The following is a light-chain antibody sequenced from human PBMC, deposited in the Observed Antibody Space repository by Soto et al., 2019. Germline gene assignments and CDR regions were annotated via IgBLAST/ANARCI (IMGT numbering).Light chain of an antibody. CDR2: CAS. V-gene: IGKV3-20*01. Sequence: EIVLTQSPGTLSLSSGERATLSCRASQSVRSNYLAWYQQKPGQAPRLLIYCASSRATGIPDRFGGSGSGTDFTLTISRLEPEDFAVYYCQQYASSPLTFGGGTKVEIK. CDR1: QSVRSNY. J-gene: IGKJ4*01. CDR3: QQYASSPLT.